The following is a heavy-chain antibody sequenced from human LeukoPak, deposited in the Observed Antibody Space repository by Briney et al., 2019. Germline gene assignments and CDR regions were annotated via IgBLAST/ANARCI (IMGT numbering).Heavy chain of an antibody. V-gene: IGHV4-38-2*02. CDR2: IYHSGST. J-gene: IGHJ4*02. CDR1: GYSISSGYY. D-gene: IGHD4-23*01. CDR3: ARAYGGNSVGVSRPGEIDY. Sequence: SETLSLTCTVSGYSISSGYYWGWIRQPPGKGLEWIGSIYHSGSTYYNPSLKSRVTISVDTSKNQFSLKLSSVTAADTAVYYCARAYGGNSVGVSRPGEIDYWGQGTLVTVSS.